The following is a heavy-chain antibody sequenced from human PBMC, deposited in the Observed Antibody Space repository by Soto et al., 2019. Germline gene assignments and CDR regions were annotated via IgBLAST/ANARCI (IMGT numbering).Heavy chain of an antibody. Sequence: SLRLSCAASGFTFDDYAIHWVRQAPGKGLEWVSGISWNSGSIGYADSVKGRFTISRDNAKNSLYLQMNSLRAEDTALYFCAKGGYNWNSYLHYWGQGTLVTVSS. D-gene: IGHD1-7*01. CDR3: AKGGYNWNSYLHY. V-gene: IGHV3-9*01. J-gene: IGHJ4*02. CDR1: GFTFDDYA. CDR2: ISWNSGSI.